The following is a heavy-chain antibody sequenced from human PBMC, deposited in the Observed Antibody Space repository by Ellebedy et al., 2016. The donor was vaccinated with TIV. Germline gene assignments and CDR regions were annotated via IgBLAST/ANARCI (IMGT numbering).Heavy chain of an antibody. CDR1: GFTFSRYW. CDR3: AGGHCSGSSCLYYYYGMDV. V-gene: IGHV3-7*03. CDR2: IRQDGSDK. J-gene: IGHJ6*02. Sequence: GGSLRLSCAASGFTFSRYWMNWVRQAPGKGLEWVANIRQDGSDKDYVDSVKGRFTISRDNAKNSLYLQMNSLRAEDTAVYYCAGGHCSGSSCLYYYYGMDVWGQGTTVTVAS. D-gene: IGHD2-15*01.